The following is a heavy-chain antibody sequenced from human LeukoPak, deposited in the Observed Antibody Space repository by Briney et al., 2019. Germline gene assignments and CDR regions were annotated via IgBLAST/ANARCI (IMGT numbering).Heavy chain of an antibody. CDR3: AIGRGGQRLGDY. V-gene: IGHV5-51*01. J-gene: IGHJ4*02. CDR2: IYPDDSDT. D-gene: IGHD6-25*01. CDR1: EYSFPNYC. Sequence: GESLKISCKHSEYSFPNYCIGWVRQMPGKGLEWMGIIYPDDSDTRYSPSFQGQVTISADRSISTAYLQWSSLKASDTAMYYCAIGRGGQRLGDYWGQGTLVTVSS.